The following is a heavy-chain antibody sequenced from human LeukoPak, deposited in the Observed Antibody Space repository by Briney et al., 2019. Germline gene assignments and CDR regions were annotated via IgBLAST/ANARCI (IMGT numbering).Heavy chain of an antibody. Sequence: ASVKVSCKVSGYTLTELSMHWVRQAPGKGLEWMGGFDPEDGETIYAQKFQGRVTMTRDTSISTAYMELSRLRSDDTAVYYCARDRADIPRLNWFDPWGQGTPVTVSS. J-gene: IGHJ5*02. CDR3: ARDRADIPRLNWFDP. CDR2: FDPEDGET. D-gene: IGHD2-15*01. V-gene: IGHV1-24*01. CDR1: GYTLTELS.